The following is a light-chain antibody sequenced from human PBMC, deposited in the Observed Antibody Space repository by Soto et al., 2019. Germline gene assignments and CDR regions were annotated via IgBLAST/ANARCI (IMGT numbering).Light chain of an antibody. Sequence: DIQMTQSPSTLSGSVGDRVTITCRASQTISSWLAWYQQKPGKAPKLLIYKASTLQSGVPSRFSGSGSGTDFTLTISCLQSEDFATYYCQQYYSYITFGQGTRLEIK. V-gene: IGKV1-5*03. CDR2: KAS. CDR1: QTISSW. CDR3: QQYYSYIT. J-gene: IGKJ5*01.